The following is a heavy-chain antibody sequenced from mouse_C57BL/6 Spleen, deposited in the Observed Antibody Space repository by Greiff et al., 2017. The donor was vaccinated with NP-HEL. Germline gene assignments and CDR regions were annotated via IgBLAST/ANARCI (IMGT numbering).Heavy chain of an antibody. CDR1: GYTFTDYY. V-gene: IGHV1-26*01. CDR3: ARGAYGNHVYFDY. J-gene: IGHJ2*01. CDR2: INPNNGGT. Sequence: VQLKESGPELVKPGASVKISCKASGYTFTDYYMNWVKQSHGKSLEWIGDINPNNGGTSYNQKFKGKATLTVDKSSSTAYMELRSLTSEDSAVYYCARGAYGNHVYFDYWGQGTTLTVSS. D-gene: IGHD2-1*01.